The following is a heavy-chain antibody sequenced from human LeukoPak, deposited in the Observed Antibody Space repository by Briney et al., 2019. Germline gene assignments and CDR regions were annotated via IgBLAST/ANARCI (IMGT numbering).Heavy chain of an antibody. Sequence: GESLKISCKASGYSFTSYWIGLVRQMPGKGLEWMGIIYPGDSDTRYRPFFQGQVTISADKYISTAYLQWSSLKASDTAMYYCARRTSTYSGSHLDYWGQGTLVTVSS. J-gene: IGHJ4*02. CDR2: IYPGDSDT. CDR3: ARRTSTYSGSHLDY. V-gene: IGHV5-51*01. CDR1: GYSFTSYW. D-gene: IGHD1-26*01.